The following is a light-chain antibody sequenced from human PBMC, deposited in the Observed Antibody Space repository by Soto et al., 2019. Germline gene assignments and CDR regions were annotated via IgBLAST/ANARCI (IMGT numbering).Light chain of an antibody. CDR3: QQLSDSPIT. V-gene: IGKV1-9*01. J-gene: IGKJ5*01. CDR1: QVISTS. Sequence: GESVRNRCRARQVISTSLAWYQVKPGKAPKLLIYAASTLESGVPSRFSATVSGTEFSLTITSLQAEDFVTYYCQQLSDSPITFGQGRRL. CDR2: AAS.